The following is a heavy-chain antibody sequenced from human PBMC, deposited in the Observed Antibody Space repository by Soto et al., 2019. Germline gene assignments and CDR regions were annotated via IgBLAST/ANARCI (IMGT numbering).Heavy chain of an antibody. CDR2: IYYSGDT. V-gene: IGHV4-31*03. J-gene: IGHJ4*02. Sequence: QVQLQESGPGLVKPSQTLSVTCTVSGGSISSGGYYWTWIRQHPGKGLEWIGYIYYSGDTFSNPSLKSRVTISADTSKTQFTLRLSSVTAADTAVYYCARGEWESYSQDYWGQGTLVTVSS. CDR1: GGSISSGGYY. D-gene: IGHD1-26*01. CDR3: ARGEWESYSQDY.